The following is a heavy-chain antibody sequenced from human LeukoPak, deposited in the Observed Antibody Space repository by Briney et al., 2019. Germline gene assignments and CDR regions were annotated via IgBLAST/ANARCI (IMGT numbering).Heavy chain of an antibody. CDR2: VYYSGST. D-gene: IGHD3-16*01. J-gene: IGHJ4*02. Sequence: SETLSLTCTVSGGSISNTNDYWGWIRQPPGKGLEWGGSVYYSGSTYYNPSLKSRVTIFVDTSKKQISRKLSSVTAADTAVYYCARQRSALALFYFDHWGQGTLVTVSS. CDR3: ARQRSALALFYFDH. CDR1: GGSISNTNDY. V-gene: IGHV4-39*01.